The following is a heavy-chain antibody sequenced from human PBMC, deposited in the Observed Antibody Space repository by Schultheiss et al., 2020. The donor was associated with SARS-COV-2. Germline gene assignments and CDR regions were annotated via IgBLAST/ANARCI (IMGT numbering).Heavy chain of an antibody. J-gene: IGHJ6*02. CDR3: ARVAPTGWYGMDV. CDR2: IYHSGST. D-gene: IGHD1-1*01. CDR1: GGSISSGSYY. Sequence: SQTLSLTCTVSGGSISSGSYYWGWIRQPPGKGLEWIGSIYHSGSTNYNPSLKSRVTMSVDTSKNQFSLKLSSVTAEDTAVYYCARVAPTGWYGMDVWGQGTTVTVSS. V-gene: IGHV4-39*07.